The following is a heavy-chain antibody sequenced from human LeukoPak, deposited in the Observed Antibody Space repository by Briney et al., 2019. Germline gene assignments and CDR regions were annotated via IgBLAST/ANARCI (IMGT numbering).Heavy chain of an antibody. V-gene: IGHV4-59*01. CDR1: GDSISSYY. J-gene: IGHJ4*02. CDR3: ARVNRGSGWSFDY. D-gene: IGHD6-19*01. Sequence: SETLSLTCTVSGDSISSYYWSWIRQPPGKGLEWIGYIYYSGSTNNNPSLKTRVTTSLDTSKNQFSLKLTSVTSADTAVYYCARVNRGSGWSFDYWGQGTQVAVSS. CDR2: IYYSGST.